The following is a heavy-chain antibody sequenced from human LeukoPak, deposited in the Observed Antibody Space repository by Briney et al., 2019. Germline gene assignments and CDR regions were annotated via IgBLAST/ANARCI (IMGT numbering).Heavy chain of an antibody. CDR3: ARGGDRSFDY. CDR2: INHSGST. V-gene: IGHV4-34*01. Sequence: PSETLSLTCAVYGGPFSGYYWIWIREPPGKALEWIGEINHSGSTNYNPSLKSRVTISVDKAKNQFSLNLNSVTAADTAVYYCARGGDRSFDYWGQGTLVTVSS. D-gene: IGHD3-10*01. J-gene: IGHJ4*02. CDR1: GGPFSGYY.